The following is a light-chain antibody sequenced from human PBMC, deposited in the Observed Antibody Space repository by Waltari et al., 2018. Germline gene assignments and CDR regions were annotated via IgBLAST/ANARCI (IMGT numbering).Light chain of an antibody. CDR1: QSVDMY. CDR3: QQRRNWPLT. V-gene: IGKV3-11*01. CDR2: DTS. J-gene: IGKJ4*01. Sequence: EIVLTQSPATLSLSPGESATLSCTASQSVDMYLAWYQQRPGQAPRLLIYDTSNRATDIPARFSGSGSETDFSLTISSLEPEDFAVYYCQQRRNWPLTFGGGTKVEIK.